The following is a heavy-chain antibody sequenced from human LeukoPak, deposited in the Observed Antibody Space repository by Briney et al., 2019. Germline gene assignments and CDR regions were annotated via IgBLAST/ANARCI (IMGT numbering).Heavy chain of an antibody. Sequence: SETLSLTCTVSGGSISSHYWSWIRQPPGKGLEWIGYIYYSGSTNYNPSLKSRVTISVDTSKNQFSLKLSSVTAADTAVYYCARGPTITMIVVAENWFDPWGQGTLVTVSS. CDR3: ARGPTITMIVVAENWFDP. CDR1: GGSISSHY. V-gene: IGHV4-59*11. CDR2: IYYSGST. J-gene: IGHJ5*02. D-gene: IGHD3-22*01.